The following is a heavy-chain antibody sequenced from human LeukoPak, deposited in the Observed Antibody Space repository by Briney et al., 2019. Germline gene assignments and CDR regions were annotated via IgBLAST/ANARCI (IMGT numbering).Heavy chain of an antibody. CDR1: GFTFSDAW. J-gene: IGHJ3*02. V-gene: IGHV3-15*04. CDR3: ATDYGDYAYDAYHI. Sequence: GGSLRLSCAASGFTFSDAWMTWVRQASGKGLEWVGRIESESDGGTTDFAAPVKGRFTISRDDSKNRLYLQMNSLKTEDTAVYYCATDYGDYAYDAYHIWGQGTMVTVSS. D-gene: IGHD4-17*01. CDR2: IESESDGGTT.